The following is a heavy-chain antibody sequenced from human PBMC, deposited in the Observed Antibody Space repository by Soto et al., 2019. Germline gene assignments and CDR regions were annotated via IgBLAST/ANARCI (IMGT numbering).Heavy chain of an antibody. V-gene: IGHV3-30-3*01. Sequence: AGGSLRLCWAAAGFTFSSFSRHWVRQAPGKGLEWVAVISYDGSNKYYADSVKGRFTISRDNSKNTLYLQMNSLRAEDTAVYYCARDHLWGTAMVLWYFDLWGRGTLVTVSS. D-gene: IGHD5-18*01. J-gene: IGHJ2*01. CDR1: GFTFSSFS. CDR2: ISYDGSNK. CDR3: ARDHLWGTAMVLWYFDL.